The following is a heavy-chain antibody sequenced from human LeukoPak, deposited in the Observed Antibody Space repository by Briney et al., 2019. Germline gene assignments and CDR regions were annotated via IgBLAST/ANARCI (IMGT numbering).Heavy chain of an antibody. Sequence: GASVKVSCKASGYTFTNYGISWVRQAPGQGLEWMGWISAYNGNTNYAQRFQGRVTMTSDTSTSTAYMELRSLRSDDTAVYYCARYLRDCSGTRCLYYFDYWGQGTLVTVSS. CDR1: GYTFTNYG. V-gene: IGHV1-18*01. D-gene: IGHD2-15*01. CDR3: ARYLRDCSGTRCLYYFDY. CDR2: ISAYNGNT. J-gene: IGHJ4*02.